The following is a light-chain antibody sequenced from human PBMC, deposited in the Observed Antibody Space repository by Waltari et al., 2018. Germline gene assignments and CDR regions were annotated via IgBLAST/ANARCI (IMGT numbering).Light chain of an antibody. CDR3: CSYAGTITPYV. CDR2: EAN. J-gene: IGLJ1*01. CDR1: SSDVGGYNL. V-gene: IGLV2-23*01. Sequence: QSALTQPASVSGSPGQSVTLSCTGNSSDVGGYNLVPWYQHHPGKAPKLMIYEANKRPSGVSNRFSGSKSGITASLTISGLQAEDEADYYCCSYAGTITPYVFGSGTKVTVL.